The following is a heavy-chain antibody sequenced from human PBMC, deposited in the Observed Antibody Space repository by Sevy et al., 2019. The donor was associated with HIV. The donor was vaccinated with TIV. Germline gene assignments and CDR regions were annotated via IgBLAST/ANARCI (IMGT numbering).Heavy chain of an antibody. CDR2: ISGSGGST. Sequence: GGSLRLSCAASGFTFSSYAMSWVRQAPGKGLEWVSAISGSGGSTYYADSVKGRFTISRDNSKNTLYLQMNSLRAEDTTVYYCASVDTAMVRFDYWGQGTLVTVSS. CDR3: ASVDTAMVRFDY. J-gene: IGHJ4*02. V-gene: IGHV3-23*01. D-gene: IGHD5-18*01. CDR1: GFTFSSYA.